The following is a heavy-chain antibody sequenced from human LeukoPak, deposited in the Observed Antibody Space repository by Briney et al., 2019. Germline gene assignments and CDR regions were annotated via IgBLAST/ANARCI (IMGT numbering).Heavy chain of an antibody. CDR1: GFTFSSYW. Sequence: GSLRLSCAASGFTFSSYWMNWVRQAPGKGLEWVANIKQDGSEKYYVDSVKGRFTISRDNAKNSLYLQVNSLRAEDTAVYYCASDREYYYGSGSFDYWGQGTLVTVSS. CDR2: IKQDGSEK. CDR3: ASDREYYYGSGSFDY. V-gene: IGHV3-7*04. D-gene: IGHD3-10*01. J-gene: IGHJ4*02.